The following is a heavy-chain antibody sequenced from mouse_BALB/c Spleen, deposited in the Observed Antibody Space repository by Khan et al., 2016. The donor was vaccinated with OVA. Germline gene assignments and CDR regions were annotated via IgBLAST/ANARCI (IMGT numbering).Heavy chain of an antibody. CDR3: ARGGYGAFDY. CDR1: GFTFSDYY. J-gene: IGHJ3*01. D-gene: IGHD1-1*01. Sequence: EVELEESGGGLVKPGGSLKLSCAASGFTFSDYYMYWVLQSPEKRLEWVATISDGGSNIYYPDSVKGRFTITRDKSKNNLYLQMSSLQSEDTAMYYCARGGYGAFDYWGQGTLVTVSA. CDR2: ISDGGSNI. V-gene: IGHV5-4*02.